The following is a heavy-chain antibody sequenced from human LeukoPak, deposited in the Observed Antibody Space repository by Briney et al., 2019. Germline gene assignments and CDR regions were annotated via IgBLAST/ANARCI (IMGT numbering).Heavy chain of an antibody. CDR1: GFTVSSNY. D-gene: IGHD1-14*01. CDR3: ARDLKPSI. Sequence: GGSLRLSCAASGFTVSSNYMSGVRQAPGKGLEWVSVIYSGGSTYYADSVKGRFTISRDNSKNTLYLQMNSVRAEDTAVYYCARDLKPSIWGQGTMVTVSS. CDR2: IYSGGST. V-gene: IGHV3-53*01. J-gene: IGHJ3*02.